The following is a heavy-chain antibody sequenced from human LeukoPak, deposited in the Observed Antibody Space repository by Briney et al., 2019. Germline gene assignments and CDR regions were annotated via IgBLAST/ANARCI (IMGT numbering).Heavy chain of an antibody. Sequence: GGSLRLSCAASGFTFSSYGIHWVRQAPGKGLEWVAFIRYDGSNKYYADSVKGRFTISKDNSKNTLYLQMNSLRAEDTAVYYCAKGVGTTSNYWGRGTLVTVSS. V-gene: IGHV3-30*02. J-gene: IGHJ4*02. CDR3: AKGVGTTSNY. CDR2: IRYDGSNK. D-gene: IGHD4-11*01. CDR1: GFTFSSYG.